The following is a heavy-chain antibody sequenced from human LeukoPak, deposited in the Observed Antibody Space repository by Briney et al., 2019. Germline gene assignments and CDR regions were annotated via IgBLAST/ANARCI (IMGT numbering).Heavy chain of an antibody. CDR1: GYTFTSYD. CDR2: MNPNSGNT. CDR3: ARGQDFWSGYYYYYMDV. V-gene: IGHV1-8*03. J-gene: IGHJ6*03. Sequence: GSSVKVSCKASGYTFTSYDINWVRQATGQGLEWMGWMNPNSGNTGYAQKFQGRVTITRNTSISTAYMELSSLRSEDTAVYYCARGQDFWSGYYYYYMDVWGKGTTVTVSS. D-gene: IGHD3-3*01.